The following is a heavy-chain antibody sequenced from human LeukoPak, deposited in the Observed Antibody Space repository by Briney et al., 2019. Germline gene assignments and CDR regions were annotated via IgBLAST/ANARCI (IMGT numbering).Heavy chain of an antibody. CDR2: ISAYNGNT. CDR3: ARDHPAYCGGDCLYYFDY. CDR1: GYTFTSYG. Sequence: GASVEVSCKASGYTFTSYGISWVRQAPGQGLEWMGWISAYNGNTNYAQKLQGRVTMTTDTSTSTAYMEQRSLRSDDTAVYYCARDHPAYCGGDCLYYFDYWGQGTLVTASS. D-gene: IGHD2-21*02. J-gene: IGHJ4*02. V-gene: IGHV1-18*01.